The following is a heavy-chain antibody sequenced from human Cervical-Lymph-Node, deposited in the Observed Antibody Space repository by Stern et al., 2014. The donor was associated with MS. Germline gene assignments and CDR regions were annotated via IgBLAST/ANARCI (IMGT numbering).Heavy chain of an antibody. D-gene: IGHD5-24*01. CDR3: ARGHIPYAYNYLFDY. Sequence: VQLVESGGGVVKPGTSLRLSCAASGFTFSSYGMHWVRQAPGKGLEWVGLAWYDGSTANYTNTVQGRFTISRDQSKNQLSLQMNSLTAEDTAVYYCARGHIPYAYNYLFDYWGQGTLVTVSS. CDR2: AWYDGSTA. J-gene: IGHJ4*02. V-gene: IGHV3-33*01. CDR1: GFTFSSYG.